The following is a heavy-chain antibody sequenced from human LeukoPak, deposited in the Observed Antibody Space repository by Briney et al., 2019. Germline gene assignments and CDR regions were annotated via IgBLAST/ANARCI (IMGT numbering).Heavy chain of an antibody. CDR2: ISWNSGSI. V-gene: IGHV3-9*01. CDR3: AKDISAIYGSGSSSAFDI. CDR1: GFTFDDYA. Sequence: GGSLRLSCAASGFTFDDYAMHWVRQAPGKGLEWVSGISWNSGSIGYADSVKGRFTISRDNAKNSLYLQMNSLRAEDTALYYCAKDISAIYGSGSSSAFDIWGQGTMVTVSS. J-gene: IGHJ3*02. D-gene: IGHD3-10*01.